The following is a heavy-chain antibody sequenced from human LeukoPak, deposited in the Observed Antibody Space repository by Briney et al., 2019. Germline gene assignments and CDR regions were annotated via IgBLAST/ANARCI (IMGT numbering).Heavy chain of an antibody. D-gene: IGHD6-19*01. J-gene: IGHJ4*02. Sequence: GRSLRLSCAASGFTFSNYAMHWVRQAPGKGLEWVAVISDDGSNKYYGDSVKGRFTISRDNSKNTVYLQMNSLRAEDTAVYYCAKDRHRSGWYSDFDYWGQGTLVTVSS. CDR1: GFTFSNYA. CDR3: AKDRHRSGWYSDFDY. CDR2: ISDDGSNK. V-gene: IGHV3-30*18.